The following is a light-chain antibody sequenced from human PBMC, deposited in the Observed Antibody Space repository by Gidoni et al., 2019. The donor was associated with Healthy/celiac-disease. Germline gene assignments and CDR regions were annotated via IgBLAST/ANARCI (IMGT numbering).Light chain of an antibody. CDR1: QSVLYSSNNKNY. CDR3: QQYYSTPLYT. Sequence: IVMTQAPDSLAVSLGERATINCKSSQSVLYSSNNKNYLSWYQQKPRQPPKLLIYWASTRESGVPDRFSGSGSGTDFTLTISSLQAEDVSVYYCQQYYSTPLYTFGQXTKLEIK. CDR2: WAS. V-gene: IGKV4-1*01. J-gene: IGKJ2*01.